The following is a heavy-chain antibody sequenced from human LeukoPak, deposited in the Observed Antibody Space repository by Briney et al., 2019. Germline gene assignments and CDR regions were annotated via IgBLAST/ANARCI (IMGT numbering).Heavy chain of an antibody. V-gene: IGHV3-21*01. CDR2: ISSGSIYI. Sequence: GGSLRLSCAGSGFTFSSYRMSWVRQAPGKGLEWVSSISSGSIYIDLADPLMGRFTISRDDAKNSLYLQMNSLRAEDTAVYYCTTDEQNWGQGTLVTVSS. CDR1: GFTFSSYR. J-gene: IGHJ4*02. D-gene: IGHD6-13*01. CDR3: TTDEQN.